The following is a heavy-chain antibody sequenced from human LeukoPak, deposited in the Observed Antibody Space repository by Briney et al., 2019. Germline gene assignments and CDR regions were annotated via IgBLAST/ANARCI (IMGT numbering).Heavy chain of an antibody. J-gene: IGHJ4*02. D-gene: IGHD5-12*01. CDR3: ARRDIVATVDY. V-gene: IGHV4-30-4*08. Sequence: SETLSLTCTVSGGSISSGDYYWSWIRQPPGKGLEWIGYIYYSGSTYYNPSLKSRVTISADTSKNQFSLKLSSVSAPDTAVYYCARRDIVATVDYWGQGTLVTVSS. CDR1: GGSISSGDYY. CDR2: IYYSGST.